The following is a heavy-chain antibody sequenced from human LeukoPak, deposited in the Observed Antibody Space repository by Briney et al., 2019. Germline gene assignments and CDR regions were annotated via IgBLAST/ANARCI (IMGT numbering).Heavy chain of an antibody. V-gene: IGHV3-23*01. CDR1: GFTFSSYG. Sequence: PGGSLRLSCAASGFTFSSYGMSWVRQAPGKGLEWVSGISGSGSGTYYADSVKGRFTISRDNSKNTLYLQMNSLRAEDTAVYYCVTWRYAPLDYWGQGTLVTVTS. D-gene: IGHD3-9*01. J-gene: IGHJ4*02. CDR2: ISGSGSGT. CDR3: VTWRYAPLDY.